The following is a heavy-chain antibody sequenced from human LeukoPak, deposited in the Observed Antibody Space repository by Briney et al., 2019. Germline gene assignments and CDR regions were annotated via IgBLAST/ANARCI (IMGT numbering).Heavy chain of an antibody. CDR3: ARPKYSSSWYHPFFDY. CDR2: MNPNSGNT. V-gene: IGHV1-8*01. D-gene: IGHD6-13*01. CDR1: GYTFTSYD. Sequence: ASVKVSCKASGYTFTSYDINWVRQATGQGLEWMGWMNPNSGNTGYAQKFQGRVTMTRDTSISTAYMELSRLRSDDTAVYYCARPKYSSSWYHPFFDYWGQGTLVTVSS. J-gene: IGHJ4*02.